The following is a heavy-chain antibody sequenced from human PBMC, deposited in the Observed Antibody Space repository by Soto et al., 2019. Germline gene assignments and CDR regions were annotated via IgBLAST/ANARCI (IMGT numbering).Heavy chain of an antibody. CDR3: ARDVRGYRTGSRNWFDP. CDR2: ISSSGSTI. Sequence: QVQLVQSGAEVKKPGASVKVSCKASGYTFTGYYMSWIRQAPGKGLEWVSYISSSGSTIYYADSVKGRFTISRDNAKNSLYLQMNSLRAEDTAVYYCARDVRGYRTGSRNWFDPWGQGTLVTVSS. J-gene: IGHJ5*02. D-gene: IGHD6-13*01. V-gene: IGHV3-11*01. CDR1: GYTFTGYY.